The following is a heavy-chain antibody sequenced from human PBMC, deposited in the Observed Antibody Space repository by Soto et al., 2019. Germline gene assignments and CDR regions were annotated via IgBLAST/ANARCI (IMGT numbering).Heavy chain of an antibody. Sequence: EVQLLESGGGLVQPGGSLRLSCAASGFTFRSYAMSWVRQAPGQGLEWVSAISGSCSSTYYADSVKGRFTISRDNSKNTLYLQMNSLRADDTAGYYCAKVHSTRDYGGSGALDIWVQGTMVTVSS. J-gene: IGHJ3*02. CDR1: GFTFRSYA. CDR3: AKVHSTRDYGGSGALDI. D-gene: IGHD4-17*01. CDR2: ISGSCSST. V-gene: IGHV3-23*01.